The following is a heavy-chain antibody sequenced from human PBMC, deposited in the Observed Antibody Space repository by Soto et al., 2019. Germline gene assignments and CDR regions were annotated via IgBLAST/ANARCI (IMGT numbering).Heavy chain of an antibody. D-gene: IGHD6-6*01. J-gene: IGHJ6*03. Sequence: SVKVSCKASGGTFSSYTISWVRQAPGQGLEWMGRIIPILGIANYAQKFQGRVTITADKSTSTAYMELSSLRSEDTAVYYCARDYRGYSSSSRYYYYYMDVWGKGTTVTVSS. CDR3: ARDYRGYSSSSRYYYYYMDV. V-gene: IGHV1-69*04. CDR1: GGTFSSYT. CDR2: IIPILGIA.